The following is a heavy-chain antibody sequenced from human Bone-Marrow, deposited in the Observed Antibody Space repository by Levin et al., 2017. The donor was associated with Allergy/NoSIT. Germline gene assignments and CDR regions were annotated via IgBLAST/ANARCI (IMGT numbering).Heavy chain of an antibody. J-gene: IGHJ6*02. CDR2: INPNTGET. D-gene: IGHD2-2*01. Sequence: GESLKISCKTSGYTFTSYYIHWVRQAPGQGLEWVGRINPNTGETDYSQKFQGGVTMTRDTSINTAYMEVSRLTSGDTAVFYCAKAGVVPAPLDVWGQGTTVTVSS. CDR3: AKAGVVPAPLDV. CDR1: GYTFTSYY. V-gene: IGHV1-2*06.